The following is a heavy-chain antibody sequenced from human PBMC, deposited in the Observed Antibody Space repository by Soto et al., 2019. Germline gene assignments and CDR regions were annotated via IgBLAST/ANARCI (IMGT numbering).Heavy chain of an antibody. CDR3: AKLQGSGWARLYFDY. Sequence: HPGGSLRLSCAASGFTFSSYAMNWVRQAPGKGLEWVSAISGSGGGSYYADSVKGRFTISRDNSKNTLYLQMNSLRAEGTAVYYCAKLQGSGWARLYFDYWGQGSLVTVSS. CDR2: ISGSGGGS. V-gene: IGHV3-23*01. CDR1: GFTFSSYA. J-gene: IGHJ4*02. D-gene: IGHD6-19*01.